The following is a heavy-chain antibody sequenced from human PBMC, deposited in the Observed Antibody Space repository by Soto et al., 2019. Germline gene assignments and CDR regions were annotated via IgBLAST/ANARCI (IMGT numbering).Heavy chain of an antibody. D-gene: IGHD1-1*01. J-gene: IGHJ5*02. CDR1: GYSISSGYC. CDR3: AGFGGRFNEWFDP. Sequence: SETLSLTCGVSGYSISSGYCCGWIRQPPGKGQGRIGGIYHSGSTYYHPPLKSRTTISVDTTKNQFSLKVTAAPAADTAEYSCAGFGGRFNEWFDPWGQGALVTVSS. CDR2: IYHSGST. V-gene: IGHV4-38-2*01.